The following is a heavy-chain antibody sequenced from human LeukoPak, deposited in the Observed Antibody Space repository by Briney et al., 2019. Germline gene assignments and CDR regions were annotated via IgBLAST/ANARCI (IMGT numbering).Heavy chain of an antibody. CDR2: IYYSGST. Sequence: SEPLSLPFRVSGGSLSSGSYYWSWIRPPPGKGLDWIGYIYYSGSTSYNPSLKSRVTISVDTSKNQFSLKLSSVTAADTAVHYCARATPSRSGLNYWGQGTLVTVSS. CDR3: ARATPSRSGLNY. V-gene: IGHV4-61*01. CDR1: GGSLSSGSYY. J-gene: IGHJ4*02. D-gene: IGHD6-19*01.